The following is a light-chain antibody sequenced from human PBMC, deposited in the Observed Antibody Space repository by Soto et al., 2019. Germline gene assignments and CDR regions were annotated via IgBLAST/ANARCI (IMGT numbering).Light chain of an antibody. V-gene: IGLV2-14*01. CDR3: SSYTSSSIDDV. CDR2: EVS. J-gene: IGLJ1*01. Sequence: QSVLTQPASVYGSPGQSITISCTGTSSDVGGYNYVSWYQQHPGKAPKLMIYEVSNRPTGVSNRFSGSKSGNTASLTISGLQAEDEADYYCSSYTSSSIDDVFGTGTKLTVL. CDR1: SSDVGGYNY.